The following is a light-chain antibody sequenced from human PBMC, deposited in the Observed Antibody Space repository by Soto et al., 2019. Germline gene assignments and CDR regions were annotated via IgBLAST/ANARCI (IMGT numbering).Light chain of an antibody. CDR2: GNS. J-gene: IGLJ1*01. Sequence: QSVLTQPPSVSGAPGQRATISCTGSSSNIGAGYDVHWYQQLPGAAPKLLIYGNSNRPSGVPDRFSGSKSGTSASLAITGLQAEDEADYCCQSYDSSLSAYVFGTGTKVTVL. CDR1: SSNIGAGYD. CDR3: QSYDSSLSAYV. V-gene: IGLV1-40*01.